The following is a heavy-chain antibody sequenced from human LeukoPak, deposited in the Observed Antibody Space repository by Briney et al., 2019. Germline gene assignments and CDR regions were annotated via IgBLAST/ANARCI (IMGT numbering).Heavy chain of an antibody. CDR2: IHYSGSS. Sequence: SETLSLTCTVSDGSISSYYWSWIRQPPGKGLEWIGYIHYSGSSAYIPSLKSRVTMSVDTSKNQFSLRLTPVTAADTALYYCARWYCSGDTCFHMDVWGKGTTVTVSS. CDR3: ARWYCSGDTCFHMDV. V-gene: IGHV4-59*08. J-gene: IGHJ6*03. D-gene: IGHD2-15*01. CDR1: DGSISSYY.